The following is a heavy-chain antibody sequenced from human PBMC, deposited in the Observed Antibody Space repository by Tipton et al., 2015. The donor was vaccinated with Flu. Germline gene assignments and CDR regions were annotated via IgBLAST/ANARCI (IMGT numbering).Heavy chain of an antibody. D-gene: IGHD1-26*01. CDR3: ARVGSGSSYFDF. CDR1: GFSFSSYA. V-gene: IGHV3-23*01. CDR2: ISGSVSGT. Sequence: SLRLSCAASGFSFSSYAMAWVRQAPGKGLEWVSHISGSVSGTYYADSVKGRFTISRDNSKNTLYLQMNSLRAEDTAVYYCARVGSGSSYFDFWGQGALVTVSS. J-gene: IGHJ4*02.